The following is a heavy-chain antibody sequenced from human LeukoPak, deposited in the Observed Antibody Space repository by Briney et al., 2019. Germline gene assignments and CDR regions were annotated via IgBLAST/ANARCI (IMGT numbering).Heavy chain of an antibody. V-gene: IGHV3-15*01. CDR3: TSTYYSDSTGMDV. CDR1: GFTFSNAW. J-gene: IGHJ6*02. CDR2: IKSKTDGGTI. Sequence: GGSLKLSCAGSGFTFSNAWMSWVRQAPGKGLEWVGRIKSKTDGGTIDYAASVKGRFTISRDDPKSTLHLQMNSLKTEDTGVYYCTSTYYSDSTGMDVWGQGTTVTVAS. D-gene: IGHD3-22*01.